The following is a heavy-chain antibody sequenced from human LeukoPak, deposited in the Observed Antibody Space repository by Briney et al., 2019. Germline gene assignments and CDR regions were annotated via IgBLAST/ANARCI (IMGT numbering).Heavy chain of an antibody. D-gene: IGHD1-26*01. CDR2: ISYTGTYI. Sequence: ETLSLTCTVSGASISSSTYYWGWVRQAPGKGLEWVSSISYTGTYIYYADSVKGRFTISRDNAQNSLYLQMNSLRAEDTAIYYCVRDRGTYRPIDYWGQGTLVTVSS. CDR1: GASISSSTYY. J-gene: IGHJ4*02. V-gene: IGHV3-21*04. CDR3: VRDRGTYRPIDY.